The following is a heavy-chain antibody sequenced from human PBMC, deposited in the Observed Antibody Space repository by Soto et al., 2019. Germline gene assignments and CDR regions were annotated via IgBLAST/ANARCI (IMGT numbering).Heavy chain of an antibody. CDR2: IYYSGSP. D-gene: IGHD6-19*01. Sequence: SETLSLTCTVSGGSISSGGYYWSWIRQHPGKGLEWIGYIYYSGSPYYNPSLKCRVTISVDTSKIQFSLKLSSVTAADTAVYYCARDGAAGTFFDYWGQGTLVTVSS. CDR1: GGSISSGGYY. CDR3: ARDGAAGTFFDY. V-gene: IGHV4-31*03. J-gene: IGHJ4*02.